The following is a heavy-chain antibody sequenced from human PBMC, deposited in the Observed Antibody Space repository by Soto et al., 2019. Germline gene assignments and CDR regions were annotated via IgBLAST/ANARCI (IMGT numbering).Heavy chain of an antibody. CDR1: GFTFSSYG. CDR3: ARDGTAMVHYFDY. CDR2: IWYDGSNK. Sequence: GGSLRLSCAASGFTFSSYGMHWVRQAPGKGLEWVAVIWYDGSNKYYADSVKGRFTISRDNSKNTLYLQMNSLRAEDTAVYYCARDGTAMVHYFDYWGQGTLVTVSS. J-gene: IGHJ4*02. D-gene: IGHD5-18*01. V-gene: IGHV3-33*01.